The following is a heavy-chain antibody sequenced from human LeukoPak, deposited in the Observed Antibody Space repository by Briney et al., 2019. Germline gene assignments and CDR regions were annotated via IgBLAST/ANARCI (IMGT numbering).Heavy chain of an antibody. V-gene: IGHV3-48*03. D-gene: IGHD5-18*01. CDR3: ARVGDTAMVTECYFDY. CDR2: ISSSGSTI. CDR1: GFTFSSYE. J-gene: IGHJ4*02. Sequence: GGSLRLSCAASGFTFSSYEMNWVRQAPGQGLEWVSYISSSGSTIYYADSVKGRFTISRDNAKNSLYLQMNSLRAEDTAVYYCARVGDTAMVTECYFDYWGQGTLVTVSS.